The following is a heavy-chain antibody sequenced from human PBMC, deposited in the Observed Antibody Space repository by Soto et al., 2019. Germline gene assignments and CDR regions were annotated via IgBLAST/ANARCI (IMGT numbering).Heavy chain of an antibody. CDR3: ARHYPIGNNWNYFDS. D-gene: IGHD1-1*01. V-gene: IGHV4-59*08. CDR1: GGSISSYY. CDR2: IFYSGIT. Sequence: SETLSVTCTVSGGSISSYYWVLSRQPPWKGLEWIGYIFYSGITNYNPSPESRVTISVDTSKNQFSLKVNSVTAADTAVYYCARHYPIGNNWNYFDSWGQGTLVTVSS. J-gene: IGHJ4*02.